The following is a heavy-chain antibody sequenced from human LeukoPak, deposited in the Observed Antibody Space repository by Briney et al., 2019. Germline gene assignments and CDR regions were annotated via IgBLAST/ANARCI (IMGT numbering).Heavy chain of an antibody. D-gene: IGHD6-19*01. Sequence: ASVKVSCKASGYTFTSYYIHWVRQAPGQGLEWMGIINPSGGSTTYAQKFQGRVTMTRDTSTSTVFMELSSLRSEDTAVYYCARAPIRGLAVAYGMDVWGQGTTVTVSS. CDR3: ARAPIRGLAVAYGMDV. CDR2: INPSGGST. V-gene: IGHV1-46*01. CDR1: GYTFTSYY. J-gene: IGHJ6*02.